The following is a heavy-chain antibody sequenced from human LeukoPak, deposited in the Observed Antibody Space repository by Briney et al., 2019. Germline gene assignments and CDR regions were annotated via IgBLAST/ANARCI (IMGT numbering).Heavy chain of an antibody. CDR2: ISSSGGTN. CDR3: ARRSAAYYYYGMDV. CDR1: GFNFSDHY. J-gene: IGHJ6*02. V-gene: IGHV3-11*01. D-gene: IGHD6-25*01. Sequence: SGGSLRLSCAASGFNFSDHYMSWIRQAPGKGLEWVSYISSSGGTNYYADSVKGRFTISRDNAKNSLYLQMNSLRAEDTAVYYCARRSAAYYYYGMDVWGQGTTVTVSS.